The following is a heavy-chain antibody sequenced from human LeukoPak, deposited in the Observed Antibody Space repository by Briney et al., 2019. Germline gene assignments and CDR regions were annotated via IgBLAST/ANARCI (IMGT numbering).Heavy chain of an antibody. J-gene: IGHJ4*02. CDR2: INSDGSST. V-gene: IGHV3-74*01. CDR1: VFTFTSYW. CDR3: ARAELWGCTNGVCAIN. Sequence: GGSLRLSCAASVFTFTSYWMHWVRQAPGKGLVWVSRINSDGSSTTYAGSVKGRFTISRGNAKNTLYLQMISLRAEDTAVYYCARAELWGCTNGVCAINWGQGTLVTVSS. D-gene: IGHD2-8*01.